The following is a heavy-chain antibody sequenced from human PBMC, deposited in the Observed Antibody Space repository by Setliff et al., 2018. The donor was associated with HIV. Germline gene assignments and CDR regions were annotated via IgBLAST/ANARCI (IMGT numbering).Heavy chain of an antibody. CDR3: ARSRGTWGTSFGY. CDR1: GDSFRRHA. Sequence: SVKVSCQTSGDSFRRHASSWVRQAPGHGLEWMGGIIPIFPSPKYAEKFQGRVTITADESTSTAYMELSRLRFEDTAVYYCARSRGTWGTSFGYWGLGTLVTVSS. D-gene: IGHD3-16*01. CDR2: IIPIFPSP. J-gene: IGHJ4*02. V-gene: IGHV1-69*13.